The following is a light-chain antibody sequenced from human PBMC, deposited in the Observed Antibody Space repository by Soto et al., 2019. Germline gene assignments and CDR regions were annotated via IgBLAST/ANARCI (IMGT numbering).Light chain of an antibody. CDR3: QQANSFPMYT. J-gene: IGKJ2*01. V-gene: IGKV3-15*01. CDR1: QGLGTN. CDR2: AAS. Sequence: EVVTTQSPATLSVSPGERATLSCRASQGLGTNLAWYQQKPGQAPRLLIYAASTRATGVPGRFSGSGSGTECTLTISSLQPEDFATYYCQQANSFPMYTFGQGTKLEIK.